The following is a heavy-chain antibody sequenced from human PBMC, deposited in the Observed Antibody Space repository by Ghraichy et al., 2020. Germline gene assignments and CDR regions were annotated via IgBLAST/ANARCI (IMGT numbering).Heavy chain of an antibody. CDR1: GYTFTSYA. CDR2: INAGNGNT. V-gene: IGHV1-3*01. Sequence: ASVKVSCKASGYTFTSYAMHWVRQAPGQRLEWMGWINAGNGNTKYSQKFQGRVTITRDTSASTAYMELSSLRSEDTAVYYCARDLEGEAGAGVPCDYWGQGTLVTVSS. CDR3: ARDLEGEAGAGVPCDY. J-gene: IGHJ4*02. D-gene: IGHD6-13*01.